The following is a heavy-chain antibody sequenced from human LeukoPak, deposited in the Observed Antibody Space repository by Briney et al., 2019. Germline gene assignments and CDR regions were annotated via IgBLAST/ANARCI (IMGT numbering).Heavy chain of an antibody. CDR1: GGTFSSYA. CDR3: ATLLRGGQWLVGSAFDI. J-gene: IGHJ3*02. CDR2: IIPIFGTA. V-gene: IGHV1-69*05. D-gene: IGHD6-19*01. Sequence: GASVNVSCKASGGTFSSYAISWVRQAPGQGLEWMGGIIPIFGTANYAQKFQGRVTITTDESTSTAYMELSSLRSEDTAVYYCATLLRGGQWLVGSAFDIWGQGTMVTVSS.